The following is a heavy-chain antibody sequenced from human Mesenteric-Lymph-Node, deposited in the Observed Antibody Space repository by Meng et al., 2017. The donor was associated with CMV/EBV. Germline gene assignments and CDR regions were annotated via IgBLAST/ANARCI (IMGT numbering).Heavy chain of an antibody. CDR3: ARSVAGTLDY. Sequence: SETLSLTCTVSGGSVSSGSYYWSWIRQPPGKGLELIGFIYYSGSTNYNPSLKSRVTISADTSRNQFSLKLSSVTAADTAMYYCARSVAGTLDYWGQGTLVTVSS. D-gene: IGHD6-19*01. J-gene: IGHJ4*02. CDR2: IYYSGST. V-gene: IGHV4-61*01. CDR1: GGSVSSGSYY.